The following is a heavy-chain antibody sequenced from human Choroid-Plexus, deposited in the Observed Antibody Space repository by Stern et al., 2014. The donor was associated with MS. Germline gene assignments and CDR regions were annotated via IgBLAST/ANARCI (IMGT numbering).Heavy chain of an antibody. V-gene: IGHV3-30*18. D-gene: IGHD2/OR15-2a*01. CDR2: VSYDGSNK. Sequence: VHLVESGGGVVQPGRPLRLSCVASGFTLGSCAMHWVRQAPGKGLEWVAGVSYDGSNKYYADSVKGRFTISRDISQNTLYMQMSSLRPEDTAVYYCAKDRQYLTYFFDHWGQGSLVTVSS. CDR1: GFTLGSCA. J-gene: IGHJ5*02. CDR3: AKDRQYLTYFFDH.